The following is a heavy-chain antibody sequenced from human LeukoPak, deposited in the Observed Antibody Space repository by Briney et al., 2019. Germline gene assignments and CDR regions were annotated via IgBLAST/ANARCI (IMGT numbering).Heavy chain of an antibody. CDR2: ISSGGTYE. Sequence: GGSLRLSCAASGFTFSNYAMHWVRQAPGKGLEWVSLISSGGTYEYYADSVKGRFTISRDNTKNTLYLQLNSLRAEDTAVYYCARDSTYYYDSGSSGPHYFDNWGQGTLVTVSS. V-gene: IGHV3-30*01. CDR3: ARDSTYYYDSGSSGPHYFDN. J-gene: IGHJ4*02. D-gene: IGHD3-10*01. CDR1: GFTFSNYA.